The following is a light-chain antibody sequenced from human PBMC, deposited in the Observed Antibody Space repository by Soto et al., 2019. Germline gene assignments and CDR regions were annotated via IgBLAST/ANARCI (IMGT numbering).Light chain of an antibody. CDR2: KAS. CDR3: QQYNSYPIT. CDR1: QSISSW. J-gene: IGKJ5*01. V-gene: IGKV1-5*03. Sequence: DIQMTQSPSTLSASVGDRVTITCRASQSISSWLAWYQQKPGKAPKSLIYKASSLEGGAPSRFSGGGSGTEFTLTISSLQPDDFATYYCQQYNSYPITFGQGTRLEIK.